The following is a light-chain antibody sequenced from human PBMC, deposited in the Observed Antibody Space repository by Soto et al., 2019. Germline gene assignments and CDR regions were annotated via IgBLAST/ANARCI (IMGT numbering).Light chain of an antibody. CDR1: ISDVGGYNY. V-gene: IGLV2-14*01. CDR2: EVS. CDR3: SSYTSSSTA. J-gene: IGLJ1*01. Sequence: QSVLTQPSSLSGSPGQSITISCTGTISDVGGYNYVSWYQQHPGKAPKLMIYEVSNRPSGVSNRFSGSKSGNTASLTISGLQAEDEADYYCSSYTSSSTAFGTRTKVTVL.